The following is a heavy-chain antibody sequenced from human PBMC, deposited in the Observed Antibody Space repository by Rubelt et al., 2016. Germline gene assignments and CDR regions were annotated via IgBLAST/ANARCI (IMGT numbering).Heavy chain of an antibody. Sequence: VSAISGSGGSTYYADSVKGRFTISRDNSKNTLYLQMNSLRAEDTAVYYCARDYTAGGMDVWGQGTTVTVSS. CDR3: ARDYTAGGMDV. D-gene: IGHD5-18*01. V-gene: IGHV3-23*01. CDR2: ISGSGGST. J-gene: IGHJ6*02.